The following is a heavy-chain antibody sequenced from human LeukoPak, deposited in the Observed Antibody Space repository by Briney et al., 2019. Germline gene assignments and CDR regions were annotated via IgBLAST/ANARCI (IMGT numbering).Heavy chain of an antibody. Sequence: SETLSLTCTVSGGSISSSSYYWGWIRQPPGKGLEWIGSIYHTGSTYYNPSVKSRATISVDTSKNQFSLRVRSLTAADTAVYYCATIRRTVTNELAFDYWGQGTLVTVSS. J-gene: IGHJ4*02. D-gene: IGHD4-17*01. CDR3: ATIRRTVTNELAFDY. CDR2: IYHTGST. CDR1: GGSISSSSYY. V-gene: IGHV4-39*07.